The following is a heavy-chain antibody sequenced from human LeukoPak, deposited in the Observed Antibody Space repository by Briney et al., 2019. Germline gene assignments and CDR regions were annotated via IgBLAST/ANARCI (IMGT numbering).Heavy chain of an antibody. Sequence: ASVKVSCKASGYTFTGYYMHWVRQAPGQGLEWMGWINPNSGGTNYAQKFQGWVTMTRDTSISTAYMELRSLRSDDTAVYYCARGRWLRSAEYYYYYGMDVWGQGTTVTVSS. CDR3: ARGRWLRSAEYYYYYGMDV. CDR2: INPNSGGT. V-gene: IGHV1-2*04. D-gene: IGHD5-12*01. J-gene: IGHJ6*02. CDR1: GYTFTGYY.